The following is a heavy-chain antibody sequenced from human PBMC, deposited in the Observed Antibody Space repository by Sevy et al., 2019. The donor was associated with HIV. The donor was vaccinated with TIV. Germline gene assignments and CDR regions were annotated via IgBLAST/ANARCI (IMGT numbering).Heavy chain of an antibody. CDR1: GFTFTYYD. V-gene: IGHV3-23*01. J-gene: IGHJ4*02. D-gene: IGHD2-15*01. CDR3: TKGVPLLCRGDYCHYYFDY. CDR2: ISGSGGST. Sequence: GGSLRLSCAASGFTFTYYDMTWVRQAPGKGLEWVSSISGSGGSTYYADSVKGRFSISRDNSKNTLYLQMNSLRADDTAVYYCTKGVPLLCRGDYCHYYFDYWGQGTLVTVSS.